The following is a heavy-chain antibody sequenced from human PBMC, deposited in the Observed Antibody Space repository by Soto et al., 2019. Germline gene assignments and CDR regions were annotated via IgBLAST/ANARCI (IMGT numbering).Heavy chain of an antibody. CDR1: GLTFTKYA. V-gene: IGHV3-23*01. J-gene: IGHJ4*02. D-gene: IGHD5-12*01. CDR3: AKRSGFDSGLFDY. CDR2: ISGSGSAT. Sequence: PGGSLRLSCAVSGLTFTKYAMSWVRQAPGKGLEWVSAISGSGSATHYADSVKGRFTISRDNSKNTLSLQMNSLRVEDTAIYFCAKRSGFDSGLFDYWGQGTLVTVS.